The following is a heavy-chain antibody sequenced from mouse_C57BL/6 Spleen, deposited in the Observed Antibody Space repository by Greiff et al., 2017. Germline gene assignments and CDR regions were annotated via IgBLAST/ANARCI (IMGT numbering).Heavy chain of an antibody. J-gene: IGHJ4*01. D-gene: IGHD1-1*02. CDR1: GYSFTGYY. V-gene: IGHV1-42*01. CDR3: ARYGDSEAMDY. Sequence: VQLQQSGPELVKPGASVKISCKASGYSFTGYYMNWVKQSPEKSLEWIGEINPSTGGTTYNQKFKAKATVTVDKSSSTAYMQLKSLTSEDTAVYYCARYGDSEAMDYWGQGTSVTVSS. CDR2: INPSTGGT.